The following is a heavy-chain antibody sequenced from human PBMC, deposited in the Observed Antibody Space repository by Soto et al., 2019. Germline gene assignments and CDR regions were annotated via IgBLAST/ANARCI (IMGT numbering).Heavy chain of an antibody. CDR1: GFSLSTRGVG. CDR3: AHKGGGDRILDY. D-gene: IGHD3-16*01. J-gene: IGHJ4*02. CDR2: IYWDDDK. Sequence: QITLKESGPTLVKPTQTLTLTCTFSGFSLSTRGVGVGWIRQPPGKALEWLAIIYWDDDKRYSPSLKSRLTTTKDPTKNQVVLTKTNMDPVDTATYYCAHKGGGDRILDYWGQGTLVTVSS. V-gene: IGHV2-5*02.